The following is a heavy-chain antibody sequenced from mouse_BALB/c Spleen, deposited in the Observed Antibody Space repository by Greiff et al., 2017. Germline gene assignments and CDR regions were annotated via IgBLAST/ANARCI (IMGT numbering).Heavy chain of an antibody. CDR1: GFNIKDYY. CDR3: NLQLGYAMDY. J-gene: IGHJ4*01. V-gene: IGHV14-4*02. CDR2: IDPENGDT. D-gene: IGHD3-1*01. Sequence: EVKLVESGAELVRSGASVKLSCTASGFNIKDYYMHWVKQRPEQGLEWIGWIDPENGDTEYAPKFQGKATMTADTSSNTAYLQLSSLTSEDTAVYYCNLQLGYAMDYWGQGTSVTVSS.